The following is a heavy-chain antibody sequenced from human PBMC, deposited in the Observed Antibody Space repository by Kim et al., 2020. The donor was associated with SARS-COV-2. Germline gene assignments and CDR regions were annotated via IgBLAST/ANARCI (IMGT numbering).Heavy chain of an antibody. V-gene: IGHV4-61*01. CDR3: ARGGPRASSSYIDS. D-gene: IGHD2-2*01. CDR2: IYDKGNT. Sequence: SETLSLTCTVSGGPVSRGNFYWTWIRQPPGKGLEWIGHIYDKGNTNYNPSLNSRVTISVDTPKNQFSLKLTSVTAADTAVYYCARGGPRASSSYIDSWG. CDR1: GGPVSRGNFY. J-gene: IGHJ4*01.